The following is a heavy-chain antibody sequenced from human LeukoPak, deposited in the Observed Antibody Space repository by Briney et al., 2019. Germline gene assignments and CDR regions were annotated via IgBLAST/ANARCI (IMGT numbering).Heavy chain of an antibody. V-gene: IGHV3-53*01. D-gene: IGHD3-22*01. Sequence: GGSLRLSCAASGFTVSSNYMSWVRQAPGKGLEWVSVIYSGGSTYYADSVKGRFTISRDNSKNTLYLQMNSLRAEDTAVYYCAKDLFPGGYYDSSGYYPNYFDYWGQGTLVTVSS. CDR1: GFTVSSNY. CDR2: IYSGGST. CDR3: AKDLFPGGYYDSSGYYPNYFDY. J-gene: IGHJ4*02.